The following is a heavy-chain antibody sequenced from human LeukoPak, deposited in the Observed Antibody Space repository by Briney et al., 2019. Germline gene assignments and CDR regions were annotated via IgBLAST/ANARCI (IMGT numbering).Heavy chain of an antibody. J-gene: IGHJ5*02. CDR2: ISYSGGT. D-gene: IGHD2-2*01. CDR3: ARGWVLRYCSSTSCYRYSNWFDP. CDR1: GGSIISSNHY. Sequence: PSETLSLTCTVSGGSIISSNHYWGWTRQPPGKGLEWFGSISYSGGTAYNPSLRSRVTISVDTSKNQFSLKVNSVTAADTAVYYCARGWVLRYCSSTSCYRYSNWFDPWGQGTLVTVSS. V-gene: IGHV4-39*01.